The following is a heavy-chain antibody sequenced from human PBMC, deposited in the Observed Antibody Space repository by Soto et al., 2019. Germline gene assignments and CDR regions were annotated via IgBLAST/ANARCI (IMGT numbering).Heavy chain of an antibody. CDR3: AKIYISSSEDAFDV. Sequence: EVELLESGGGPVQPGGSLQLSCVGSGFTFDSNGMSWVRLVPGKGLEWVSFISGSGVSTSYAESVKGRVIVSRDNSKKMVFLQMHSLRVEDTATYYCAKIYISSSEDAFDVWGQGTTVTVSS. CDR2: ISGSGVST. CDR1: GFTFDSNG. D-gene: IGHD5-12*01. J-gene: IGHJ3*01. V-gene: IGHV3-23*01.